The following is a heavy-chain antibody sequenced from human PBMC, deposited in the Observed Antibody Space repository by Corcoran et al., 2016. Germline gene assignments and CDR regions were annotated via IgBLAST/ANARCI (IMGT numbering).Heavy chain of an antibody. V-gene: IGHV4-34*01. CDR1: GGSFSGYY. CDR3: ARGGVAATKPVDY. CDR2: INHSGST. Sequence: QVQLQQWGAGLLKPSETLSLTCAVYGGSFSGYYWSWIGKPPGKGLEWIGEINHSGSTNYNPSLKSRVTISVDTNKNQFSLKLSSVTAADTAVYYCARGGVAATKPVDYWGQGTLVTVSS. J-gene: IGHJ4*02. D-gene: IGHD2-15*01.